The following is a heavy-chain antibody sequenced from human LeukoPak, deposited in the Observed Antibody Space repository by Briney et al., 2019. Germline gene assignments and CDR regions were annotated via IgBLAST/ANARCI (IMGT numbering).Heavy chain of an antibody. Sequence: ASVEVSCKASGYTFTNYAISWVRQAPGQGLEWMGWISGYNGNTNYAQKLQGRVTMTTDTSTRTAYMELRSLRSDDTAVYYCARGLEWLTRRHTWFDPWGQGPLVTVSS. CDR2: ISGYNGNT. D-gene: IGHD3-3*01. V-gene: IGHV1-18*01. J-gene: IGHJ5*02. CDR1: GYTFTNYA. CDR3: ARGLEWLTRRHTWFDP.